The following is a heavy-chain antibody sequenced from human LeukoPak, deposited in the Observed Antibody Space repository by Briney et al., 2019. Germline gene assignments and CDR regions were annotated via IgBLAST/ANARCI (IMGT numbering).Heavy chain of an antibody. D-gene: IGHD3-22*01. CDR3: ARRRYYDGSGYLE. Sequence: PSETLSLTCSVSGDSISRSDSYWDWIRQPRGKGLEWIGTIYYSGRTYYSPSLKSRVAMSVDASNNQFSLNLRSVTAADTAVYYCARRRYYDGSGYLEWGQGTLLSVSS. V-gene: IGHV4-39*01. CDR2: IYYSGRT. CDR1: GDSISRSDSY. J-gene: IGHJ1*01.